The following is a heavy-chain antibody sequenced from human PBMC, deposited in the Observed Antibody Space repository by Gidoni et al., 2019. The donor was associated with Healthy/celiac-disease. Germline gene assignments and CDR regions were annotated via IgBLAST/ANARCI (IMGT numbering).Heavy chain of an antibody. CDR1: GFTFSSYA. D-gene: IGHD2-21*01. Sequence: EVQLLESGGGLVQPGGSLRLSCAASGFTFSSYAMSWVRQAPGKGLEWVSAISGSGGSTYYADSVKGRFTISRDNSKNTLYLQMNSLRAEDTAVYYCAKRGGDGSGGWPGHWFDPWGQGTLVTVSS. CDR3: AKRGGDGSGGWPGHWFDP. V-gene: IGHV3-23*01. CDR2: ISGSGGST. J-gene: IGHJ5*02.